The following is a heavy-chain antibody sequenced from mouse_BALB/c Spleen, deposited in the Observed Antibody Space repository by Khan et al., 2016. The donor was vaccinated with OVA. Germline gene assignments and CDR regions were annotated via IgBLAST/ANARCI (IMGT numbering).Heavy chain of an antibody. J-gene: IGHJ3*01. Sequence: EVKLLESGPGLVKPSQSLSLTCTVTGYSITSEFAWNWIRQFPGNKLEWMSYISYSGNTRYNPSLKSLISITRDTSRNQFFLQLNSVTTEDTATYYCARKDYYDYDPFPYWGQGTLVTVSA. D-gene: IGHD2-4*01. V-gene: IGHV3-2*02. CDR2: ISYSGNT. CDR1: GYSITSEFA. CDR3: ARKDYYDYDPFPY.